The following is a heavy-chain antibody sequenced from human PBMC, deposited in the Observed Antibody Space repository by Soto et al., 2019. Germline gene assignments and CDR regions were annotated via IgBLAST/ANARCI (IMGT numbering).Heavy chain of an antibody. J-gene: IGHJ6*02. D-gene: IGHD3-22*01. Sequence: PGESLKISCKCSGYSFTSYWIGWVRQMPGKGLEWMGIIYPGDSDTRYSPSFQGQVTISADKSISTAYLQWSSLKASDTAMYYCARQKGLYYDSSGYYVTRNYYYYGMDVWGQGTTVTVSS. CDR3: ARQKGLYYDSSGYYVTRNYYYYGMDV. CDR1: GYSFTSYW. V-gene: IGHV5-51*01. CDR2: IYPGDSDT.